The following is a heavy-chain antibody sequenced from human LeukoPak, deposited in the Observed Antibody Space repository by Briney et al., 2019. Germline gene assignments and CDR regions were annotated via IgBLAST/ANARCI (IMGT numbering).Heavy chain of an antibody. J-gene: IGHJ6*02. CDR2: IYTSGST. Sequence: SETLSLTCTVSGGSISSYYWSWIRQPAGKGLEWIGRIYTSGSTNYNPSLKSRVTMSVDTSKNQFSLKLSSVTAADTAVYYCASSAFDWSTYYYGMDVWGQGTTVTVSS. V-gene: IGHV4-4*07. D-gene: IGHD3-9*01. CDR1: GGSISSYY. CDR3: ASSAFDWSTYYYGMDV.